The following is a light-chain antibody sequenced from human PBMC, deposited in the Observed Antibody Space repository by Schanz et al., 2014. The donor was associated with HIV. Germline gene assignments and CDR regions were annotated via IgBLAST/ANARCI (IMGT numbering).Light chain of an antibody. CDR3: AAWDDSLNGPM. V-gene: IGLV2-11*01. CDR1: SSDVGSYNY. CDR2: DVT. J-gene: IGLJ2*01. Sequence: QSALTQPRSVSGSPGQSVTISCTGTSSDVGSYNYVSWYQQRPGKAPKLMIYDVTKRPSGVPDRFSGSKSGNTASLTISGLQSEDEADYHCAAWDDSLNGPMLGGGTKLTVL.